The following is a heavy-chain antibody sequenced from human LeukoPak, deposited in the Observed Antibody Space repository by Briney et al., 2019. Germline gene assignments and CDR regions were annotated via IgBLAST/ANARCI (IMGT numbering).Heavy chain of an antibody. CDR1: GYTFTSYA. J-gene: IGHJ4*02. CDR3: ARVPRELSLLDLWLEEYYFDY. V-gene: IGHV7-4-1*02. Sequence: GASVKVSCKASGYTFTSYAMNWVRQAPGQGLEWMGWINTNTGNPTYAQGFTGRFVFSLDTSVSTAYLQISSLKAEDTAVYYCARVPRELSLLDLWLEEYYFDYWGQGTLVTVSS. CDR2: INTNTGNP. D-gene: IGHD3-16*02.